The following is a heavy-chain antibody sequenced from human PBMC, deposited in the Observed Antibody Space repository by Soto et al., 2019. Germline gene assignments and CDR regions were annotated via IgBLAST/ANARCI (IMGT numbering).Heavy chain of an antibody. V-gene: IGHV4-30-4*01. CDR2: IYYSGST. D-gene: IGHD5-12*01. CDR3: ARGGGPFFYYSGGNLNLFYF. J-gene: IGHJ3*01. CDR1: GGSLSRGDYY. Sequence: SETLSLTCTVSGGSLSRGDYYWSWIRQPPGKGLEWIGYIYYSGSTYYNPSLKSRVTISVDTSKNQFSLKLSSVTAADTAVYYCARGGGPFFYYSGGNLNLFYFRAQGKM.